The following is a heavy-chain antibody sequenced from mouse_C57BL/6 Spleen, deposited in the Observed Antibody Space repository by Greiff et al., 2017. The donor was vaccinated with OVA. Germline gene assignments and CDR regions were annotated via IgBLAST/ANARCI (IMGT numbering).Heavy chain of an antibody. Sequence: VHVKQSGAELVKPGASVKLSCTASGFNIKDYYMHWVKQRTEQGLEWIGRIDPEDGETKYAPKFQGKATITADTSSNTAYLQLSSLTSEDTAVYYCARDGSSHAAWFAYWGQGTLVTVSA. CDR1: GFNIKDYY. V-gene: IGHV14-2*01. CDR2: IDPEDGET. CDR3: ARDGSSHAAWFAY. J-gene: IGHJ3*01. D-gene: IGHD1-1*01.